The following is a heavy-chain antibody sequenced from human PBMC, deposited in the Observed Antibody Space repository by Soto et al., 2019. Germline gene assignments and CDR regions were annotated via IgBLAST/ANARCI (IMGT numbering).Heavy chain of an antibody. CDR3: AKTPIFGVVIIRTIFDY. CDR2: ISGSGGST. J-gene: IGHJ4*02. CDR1: GFTFSSYA. V-gene: IGHV3-23*01. D-gene: IGHD3-3*01. Sequence: GGSLRLSCAASGFTFSSYAMSWVRQAPGKGLEWVSAISGSGGSTYYADSVKGRFTISRDNSKNTLYLQMNSLRAEDTAVYYCAKTPIFGVVIIRTIFDYWGQGTLVTVSS.